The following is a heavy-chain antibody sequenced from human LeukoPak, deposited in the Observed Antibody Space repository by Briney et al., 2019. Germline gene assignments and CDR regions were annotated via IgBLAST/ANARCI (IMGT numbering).Heavy chain of an antibody. CDR3: ARDLGYSGFDWAP. CDR2: IHSSVNT. J-gene: IGHJ5*02. Sequence: SATLSLTCTVSGYSISSGYYWGWIRQPPGKRREWVGSIHSSVNTYYNPTLKSRVTISLDTSKNHFSMNLTSVTAAAAAVYYCARDLGYSGFDWAPWGQGTLVTVSS. V-gene: IGHV4-38-2*02. CDR1: GYSISSGYY. D-gene: IGHD5-12*01.